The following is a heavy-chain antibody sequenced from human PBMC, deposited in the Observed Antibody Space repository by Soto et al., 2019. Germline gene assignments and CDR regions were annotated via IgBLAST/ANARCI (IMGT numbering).Heavy chain of an antibody. D-gene: IGHD5-18*01. Sequence: PGGSLRLSCAASGFTFSDYYMSWIRQAPGKGLEWGSYISSSGSTIYYADSVKGRFTISRDNAKNSLYLQMNSLRAEDTAVYYCARDLEEPQPRFDYWGQGTLVTVSS. CDR3: ARDLEEPQPRFDY. V-gene: IGHV3-11*01. J-gene: IGHJ4*02. CDR2: ISSSGSTI. CDR1: GFTFSDYY.